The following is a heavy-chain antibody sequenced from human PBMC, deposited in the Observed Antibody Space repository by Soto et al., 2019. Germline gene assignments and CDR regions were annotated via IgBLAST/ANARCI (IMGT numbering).Heavy chain of an antibody. Sequence: SETLSLTCAVYGGSFSGYYWSWIRQPPGKGLEWIGEINHSGSTNYNPSLKSRVTISVDTSKNQFSLKLSSVTAADTAVYYSGRDYYDSSGFDYGGQGTLVTVSS. CDR3: GRDYYDSSGFDY. CDR2: INHSGST. D-gene: IGHD3-22*01. V-gene: IGHV4-34*01. CDR1: GGSFSGYY. J-gene: IGHJ4*02.